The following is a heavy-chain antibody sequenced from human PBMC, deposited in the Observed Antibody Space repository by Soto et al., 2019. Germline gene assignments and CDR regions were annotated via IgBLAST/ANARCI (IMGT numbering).Heavy chain of an antibody. D-gene: IGHD1-26*01. CDR1: GGSFSGFY. V-gene: IGHV4-34*01. J-gene: IGHJ4*02. CDR2: INHSGST. CDR3: ARGGGSYYSDY. Sequence: SETLSLTCAVYGGSFSGFYWSWFRQPPGKGLEWIGEINHSGSTMYNPSLKSRVTISVDTSKSQFSLQLTSVTAADTAVYYCARGGGSYYSDYWGRGALVTVSS.